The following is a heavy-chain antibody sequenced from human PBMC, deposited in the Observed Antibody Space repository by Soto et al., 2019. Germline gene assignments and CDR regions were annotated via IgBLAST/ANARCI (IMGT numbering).Heavy chain of an antibody. J-gene: IGHJ5*02. D-gene: IGHD3-9*01. CDR1: GGSISSYY. CDR2: IYYSGST. Sequence: SETLSLTCTVSGGSISSYYWSWIRQPPGKGLEWIGYIYYSGSTNYNPSLKSRVTISVDTSKNQFSLKLSSVTAADTAVYYCARGDILTGYYWFDPWCQGILVTVPQ. CDR3: ARGDILTGYYWFDP. V-gene: IGHV4-59*01.